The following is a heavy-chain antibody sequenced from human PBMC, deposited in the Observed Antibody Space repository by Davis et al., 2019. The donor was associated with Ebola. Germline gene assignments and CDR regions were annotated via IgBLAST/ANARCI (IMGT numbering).Heavy chain of an antibody. CDR2: ISSNGGST. Sequence: GESLKISCAASGFTFSSYAMHWVRQAPGKGLEYVSAISSNGGSTYYADSVKGRFTISRDNSKNTLYLQMGSLRAEDTAVYYCVAAAGNFYYYGMDVWGQGTTVTVSS. CDR1: GFTFSSYA. J-gene: IGHJ6*02. D-gene: IGHD6-13*01. CDR3: VAAAGNFYYYGMDV. V-gene: IGHV3-64*02.